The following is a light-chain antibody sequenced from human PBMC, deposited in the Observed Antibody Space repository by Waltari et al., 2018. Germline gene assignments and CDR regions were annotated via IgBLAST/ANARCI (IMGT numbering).Light chain of an antibody. Sequence: EIVLTQSRATLSLSPGERATLSCRASQSVNNRLAWYQQKLGQAPRLLIYDASKRATGIPARFSGSGSGTDFTLTISSLEPEDFAVYYCQYRGHWPPGATFGPGTKVDIK. CDR3: QYRGHWPPGAT. CDR2: DAS. J-gene: IGKJ3*01. V-gene: IGKV3-11*01. CDR1: QSVNNR.